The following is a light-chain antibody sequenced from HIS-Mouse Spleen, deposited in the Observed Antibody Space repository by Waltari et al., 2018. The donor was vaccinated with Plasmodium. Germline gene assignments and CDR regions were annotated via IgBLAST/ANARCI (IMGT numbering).Light chain of an antibody. J-gene: IGLJ2*01. CDR1: SSYGGSSTL. CDR3: CSYAGSSTHVV. Sequence: QSALTQPASVSGSPGQSITIACTGTSSYGGSSTLVSGYQQHPGKAPKLMIYEGSKRPSGVSNRFSGSKSGNTASLTISGLQAEDEADYYCCSYAGSSTHVVFGGGTKLTVL. V-gene: IGLV2-23*01. CDR2: EGS.